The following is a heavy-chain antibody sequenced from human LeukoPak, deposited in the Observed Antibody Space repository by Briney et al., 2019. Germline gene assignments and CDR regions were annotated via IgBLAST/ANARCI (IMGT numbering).Heavy chain of an antibody. CDR2: TYYRSKWYT. CDR1: GDTISSKAVA. D-gene: IGHD1-26*01. CDR3: ARDLSGSYSLLDY. V-gene: IGHV6-1*01. Sequence: SQTLSLTCAISGDTISSKAVAWNWIRQSPSRGLEWLGRTYYRSKWYTDYAVSVRSRITINPDTSKNQFSLQLNSVTPEDTAVYYCARDLSGSYSLLDYWGQGTLVTVSS. J-gene: IGHJ4*02.